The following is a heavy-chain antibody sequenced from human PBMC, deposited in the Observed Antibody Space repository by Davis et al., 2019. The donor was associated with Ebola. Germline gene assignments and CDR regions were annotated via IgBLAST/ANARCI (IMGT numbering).Heavy chain of an antibody. CDR2: TYYRSKRHI. J-gene: IGHJ6*02. Sequence: SQTPSLPLVISGAPVYLNCVAWTSIRQSPSRGPECLRRTYYRSKRHIDYALPVQSRITITPDTSRNQFHLQLDSVTPEDTAVYYCARGPPMDVWGQGTTVTVSS. V-gene: IGHV6-1*01. CDR3: ARGPPMDV. CDR1: GAPVYLNCVA.